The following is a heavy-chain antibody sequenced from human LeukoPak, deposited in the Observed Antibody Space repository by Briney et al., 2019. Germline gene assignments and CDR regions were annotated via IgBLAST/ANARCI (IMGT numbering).Heavy chain of an antibody. CDR2: ISGSGGST. J-gene: IGHJ6*03. V-gene: IGHV3-23*01. D-gene: IGHD1-26*01. Sequence: GGSLRLSCAASGFTFSSYAMSWVRQAPGKGLEWVSTISGSGGSTYYADSVKGRFTISRDNSKNTLYLQMNSLRAEDTAVYYCAKDRASGGTLYYYYMDVWGKGTTVTVSS. CDR1: GFTFSSYA. CDR3: AKDRASGGTLYYYYMDV.